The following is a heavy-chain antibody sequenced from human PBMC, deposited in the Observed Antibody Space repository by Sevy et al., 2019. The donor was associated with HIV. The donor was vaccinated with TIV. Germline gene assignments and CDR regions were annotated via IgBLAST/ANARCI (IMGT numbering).Heavy chain of an antibody. CDR2: INHSGST. CDR3: ASRKDSNRPPIRYCSSTSCNKIGYYYYGMDV. Sequence: SETLSLTCAVYGGSFSGYYWSWIRQPPGKGLEWIGEINHSGSTNYNPSLKSRVTISVDTSKNQFSLKLSSVTAADTAXYYCASRKDSNRPPIRYCSSTSCNKIGYYYYGMDVWGQGTTVTVSS. J-gene: IGHJ6*02. D-gene: IGHD2-2*01. V-gene: IGHV4-34*01. CDR1: GGSFSGYY.